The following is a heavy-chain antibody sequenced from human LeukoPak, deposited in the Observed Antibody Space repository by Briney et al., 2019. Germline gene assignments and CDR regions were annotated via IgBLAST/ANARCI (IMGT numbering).Heavy chain of an antibody. V-gene: IGHV3-48*03. Sequence: PGGSLRLSCEASGFTFSSYEMNWVRQAPGKGLEWVSYISSSGSTIYYADSVKGRFTISRDNAKNSLYLQMNSLRAEDTAVYYCARVSYDYVWGSYRTFDYWGQGTLVTVSS. CDR2: ISSSGSTI. D-gene: IGHD3-16*02. CDR1: GFTFSSYE. J-gene: IGHJ4*02. CDR3: ARVSYDYVWGSYRTFDY.